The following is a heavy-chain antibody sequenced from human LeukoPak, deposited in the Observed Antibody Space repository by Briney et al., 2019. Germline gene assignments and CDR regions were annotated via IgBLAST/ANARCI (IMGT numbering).Heavy chain of an antibody. CDR3: ARSVTPNYYGSGSRNWFDP. D-gene: IGHD3-10*01. CDR2: IYYSGST. Sequence: SETLSLTCTVSGGSISSSSYYWGWIRQPPGKGLEWTGSIYYSGSTYYNPSLKSRVTISVDTSKNQFSLKLSSVTAADTAVHYCARSVTPNYYGSGSRNWFDPWGQGTLVTVSS. J-gene: IGHJ5*02. CDR1: GGSISSSSYY. V-gene: IGHV4-39*01.